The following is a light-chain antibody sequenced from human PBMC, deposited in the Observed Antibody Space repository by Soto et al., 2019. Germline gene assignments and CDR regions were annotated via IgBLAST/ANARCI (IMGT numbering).Light chain of an antibody. CDR3: CSHAGSYTWV. J-gene: IGLJ3*02. CDR1: SSDVGDYNY. CDR2: AVN. Sequence: QSVLTQPRSVSGSPGQSVTISCTGTSSDVGDYNYVSWYQQHPGKSPKLLIYAVNMRPSGVPDRFSGSKSGNTASLTISGLQAEDEADYSSCSHAGSYTWVFGGGTKLTVL. V-gene: IGLV2-11*01.